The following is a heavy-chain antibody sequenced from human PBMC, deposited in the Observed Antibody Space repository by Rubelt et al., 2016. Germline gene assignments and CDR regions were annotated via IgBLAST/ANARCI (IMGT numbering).Heavy chain of an antibody. D-gene: IGHD4-17*01. CDR1: GGSISDHY. J-gene: IGHJ4*02. CDR3: ARSTTVSWCFDY. Sequence: QVQLRESGPGLVKPSETLSLTCTVSGGSISDHYWSWIRQPPGEGLEWIAYIHDSGTANYNPSLKGRATMSVDKSKNQFSLKLSSVTAADTAVYYCARSTTVSWCFDYWGQGTLVTVSS. CDR2: IHDSGTA. V-gene: IGHV4-59*11.